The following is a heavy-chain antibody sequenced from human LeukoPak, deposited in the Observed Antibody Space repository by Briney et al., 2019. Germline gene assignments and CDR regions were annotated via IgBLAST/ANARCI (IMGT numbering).Heavy chain of an antibody. CDR2: IKQDGSEK. V-gene: IGHV3-7*01. J-gene: IGHJ4*02. D-gene: IGHD3-22*01. Sequence: GGSLRLSCAASGFTSSSYWMSWVRPAPGKGMEWVANIKQDGSEKYYVDSVKGRFTISRDNAKNSLYLQMNSLRAEDTAVYYCARADYDSSGSNPYFDYWGQGTLVTVSS. CDR3: ARADYDSSGSNPYFDY. CDR1: GFTSSSYW.